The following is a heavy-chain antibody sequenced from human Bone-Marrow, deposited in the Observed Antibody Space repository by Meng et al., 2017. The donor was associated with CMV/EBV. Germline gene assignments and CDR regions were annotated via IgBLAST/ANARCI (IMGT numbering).Heavy chain of an antibody. Sequence: GESLKISCAASGFTFSSYWMHWVRQAPGKGLVWVARIDFVGSSRTYVDTVQGRFTVSRDNAKNTLYLEMNSLRPEGTAVYYCAKGGDPPGGYWGQGTLVTVSS. D-gene: IGHD1-26*01. CDR2: IDFVGSSR. J-gene: IGHJ4*02. CDR3: AKGGDPPGGY. CDR1: GFTFSSYW. V-gene: IGHV3-74*01.